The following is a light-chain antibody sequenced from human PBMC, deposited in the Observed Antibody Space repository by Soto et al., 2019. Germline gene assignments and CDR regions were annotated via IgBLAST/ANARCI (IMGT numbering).Light chain of an antibody. CDR1: QSVISNY. Sequence: EVVLTQSPGTVSLSPGERVTLSCRASQSVISNYLAWFQQRPVQAPRLLIYAASSRATGIPNRFNGSGSGTDFTLSISRLEPEDFAVYYCQQYGSSLTWTFGQGTKVEIK. CDR2: AAS. J-gene: IGKJ1*01. V-gene: IGKV3-20*01. CDR3: QQYGSSLTWT.